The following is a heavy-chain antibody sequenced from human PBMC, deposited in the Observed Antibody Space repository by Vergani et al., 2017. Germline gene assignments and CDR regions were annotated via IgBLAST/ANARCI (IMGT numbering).Heavy chain of an antibody. Sequence: EVQLVESGGGLIQPGGSLRLSCAASGFTVSSNYMSWVRQAPGKGLEWVSVIYSGGSTYYADSVKGRFTISRDNSKNTLYLQMNSLRAEDTAVYYCASMLVSGSYSYAFDIWGQGTMVTVSS. CDR2: IYSGGST. J-gene: IGHJ3*02. V-gene: IGHV3-53*01. CDR3: ASMLVSGSYSYAFDI. CDR1: GFTVSSNY. D-gene: IGHD1-26*01.